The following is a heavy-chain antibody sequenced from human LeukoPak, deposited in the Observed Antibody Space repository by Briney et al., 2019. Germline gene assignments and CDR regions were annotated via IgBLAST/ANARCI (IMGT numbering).Heavy chain of an antibody. CDR3: ARGGRSSPPVDYGMDV. J-gene: IGHJ6*02. V-gene: IGHV3-30-3*01. D-gene: IGHD6-13*01. Sequence: PGRSLRLSCAASEFTFSSYAMHWVRQAPGKGLEWVAVISYDGSNKYYADSVKGRFTISRDNSKNTLYLQMNSLRAEDTAVYYCARGGRSSPPVDYGMDVWGQGTTVTVSS. CDR2: ISYDGSNK. CDR1: EFTFSSYA.